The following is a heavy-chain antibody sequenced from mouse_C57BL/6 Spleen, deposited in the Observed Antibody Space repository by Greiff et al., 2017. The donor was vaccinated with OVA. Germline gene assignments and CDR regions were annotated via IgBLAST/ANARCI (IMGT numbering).Heavy chain of an antibody. D-gene: IGHD1-1*01. J-gene: IGHJ2*01. CDR3: ATDATVVATDY. CDR1: GYTFTDYE. Sequence: QVHVKQSGAELVRPGASVTLSCKASGYTFTDYEMHWVKQTPVHGLEWIGAIDPETGGTAYNQKFKGKAILTADKSSSTAYMELRSLTSEDYAVYYCATDATVVATDYWGQGTTLTVSS. CDR2: IDPETGGT. V-gene: IGHV1-15*01.